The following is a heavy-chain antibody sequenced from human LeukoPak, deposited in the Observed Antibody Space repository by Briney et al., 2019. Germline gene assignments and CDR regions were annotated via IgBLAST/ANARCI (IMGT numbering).Heavy chain of an antibody. CDR3: ARQRHFDY. V-gene: IGHV4-59*08. J-gene: IGHJ4*02. CDR1: GGSISSYY. CDR2: IYHSGST. Sequence: PSETLSLTCTVSGGSISSYYWSWIRQPPGKGLEWIGYIYHSGSTYYNPSLKSRVTISVDRSKNQFSLKLSSVTAADTAVYYCARQRHFDYWGQGTLVTVSS.